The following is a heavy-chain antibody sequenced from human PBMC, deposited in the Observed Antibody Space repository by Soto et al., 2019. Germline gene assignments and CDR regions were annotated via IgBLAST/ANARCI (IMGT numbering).Heavy chain of an antibody. CDR3: ARDMFYSNYYGMDV. J-gene: IGHJ6*02. D-gene: IGHD4-4*01. V-gene: IGHV3-30-3*01. CDR2: ISYDGSNK. Sequence: GGSLRLSCAASGFTFSSYAMHWVRQAPGKGLEWVAVISYDGSNKYYADSVKGRFTISRDNSKNTLYLQMNSLRAEDTAVYYCARDMFYSNYYGMDVWGQGTTVNVSS. CDR1: GFTFSSYA.